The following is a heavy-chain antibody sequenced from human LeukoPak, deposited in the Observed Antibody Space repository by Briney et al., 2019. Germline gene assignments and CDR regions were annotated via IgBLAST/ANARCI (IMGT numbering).Heavy chain of an antibody. CDR3: ARLWFGEEGGFDY. Sequence: PGGSLRLSCAASGFSFSTYGMHWVRQAPGKGLEWVAVISYDGSNKHYADSVKGRFTIFRDNSKNTLYLQMNSLRAEDTAVYYCARLWFGEEGGFDYWGQGTLVTVSS. V-gene: IGHV3-30*03. CDR2: ISYDGSNK. CDR1: GFSFSTYG. J-gene: IGHJ4*02. D-gene: IGHD3-10*01.